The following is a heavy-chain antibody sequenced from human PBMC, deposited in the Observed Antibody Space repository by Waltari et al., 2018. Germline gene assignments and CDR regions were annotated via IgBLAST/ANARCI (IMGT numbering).Heavy chain of an antibody. CDR2: IYYSGST. CDR1: GCSISSHY. CDR3: ARFYSSSSVDY. J-gene: IGHJ4*02. V-gene: IGHV4-59*11. Sequence: QVQLQESGPGLVKPSATLSLTCTVSGCSISSHYWSWIRQPPGKGLEWIGYIYYSGSTNYNPSLKSRVTISVDTSKNQFSLKLSSVTAADTAVYYCARFYSSSSVDYWGQGTLVTVSS. D-gene: IGHD6-13*01.